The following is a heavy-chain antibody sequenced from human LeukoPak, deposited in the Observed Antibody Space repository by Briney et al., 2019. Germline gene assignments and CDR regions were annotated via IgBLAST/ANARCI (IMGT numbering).Heavy chain of an antibody. CDR1: GYTFTSYG. D-gene: IGHD3-10*01. Sequence: ASVKVSFTASGYTFTSYGISWVRQAPGQGLEWMGWISAYNGNTNYAQKLQGRVTMTTDTSTSTAYMELRSLRSDDTAVYYCAIARITMVRGGPAFDYWGQGTLVTVSS. CDR2: ISAYNGNT. CDR3: AIARITMVRGGPAFDY. V-gene: IGHV1-18*01. J-gene: IGHJ4*02.